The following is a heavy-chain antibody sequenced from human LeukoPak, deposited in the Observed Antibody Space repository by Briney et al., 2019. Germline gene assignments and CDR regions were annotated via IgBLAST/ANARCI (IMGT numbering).Heavy chain of an antibody. J-gene: IGHJ3*02. CDR2: INPSGGST. V-gene: IGHV1-46*01. CDR3: AREYYYDSSGYDENAFDI. Sequence: ASVKVSCKASGHTFTSYYMHWVRQAPGQGLEWMGIINPSGGSTSYAQKFQGRVTMTRDTSTSTVYMELSSLRSEDTAVYYCAREYYYDSSGYDENAFDIWGQGTMVTVSS. D-gene: IGHD3-22*01. CDR1: GHTFTSYY.